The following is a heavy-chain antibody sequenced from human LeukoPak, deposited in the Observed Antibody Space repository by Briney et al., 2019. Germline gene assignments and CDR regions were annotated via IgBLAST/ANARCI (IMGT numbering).Heavy chain of an antibody. CDR1: GGTFSSYA. D-gene: IGHD3-22*01. Sequence: ASVKVSCKASGGTFSSYAISWVRQAPGQGLEWMGRIIPIFGAANYAQKFRGRVTITADKSTSTAYMELSSLRSEDTAVYYCARSAYYYDSSGSRDAFDIWGQGTMVTVSS. V-gene: IGHV1-69*06. J-gene: IGHJ3*02. CDR3: ARSAYYYDSSGSRDAFDI. CDR2: IIPIFGAA.